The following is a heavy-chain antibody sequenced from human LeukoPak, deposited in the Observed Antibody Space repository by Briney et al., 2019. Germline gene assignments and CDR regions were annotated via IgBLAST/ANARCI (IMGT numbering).Heavy chain of an antibody. V-gene: IGHV4-61*02. CDR1: GGSISSGSYY. CDR3: ARETRIAVAGRVDY. J-gene: IGHJ4*02. D-gene: IGHD6-19*01. CDR2: IYTSGST. Sequence: SQTLSLTCTVSGGSISSGSYYWSWIRQPAGKGLEWIGRIYTSGSTNYNPSLKSRVTISVDTSKNQFSLKLSSVTAADTAVYYCARETRIAVAGRVDYWGQGTLVTVSS.